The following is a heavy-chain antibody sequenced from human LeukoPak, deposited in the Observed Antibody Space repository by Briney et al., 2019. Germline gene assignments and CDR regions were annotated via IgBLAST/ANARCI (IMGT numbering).Heavy chain of an antibody. CDR2: IYYSGST. CDR1: GGSISSGGYY. Sequence: SQTLSLTCTVSGGSISSGGYYWSWIRQHPGKGLEWIGYIYYSGSTYYNPSLKSRVTISVDTSKNQFSLKLSSVTAADTAVYYCARAISETRHSYGLHYYYYYMDVWGKGTTVTVSS. J-gene: IGHJ6*03. V-gene: IGHV4-31*03. CDR3: ARAISETRHSYGLHYYYYYMDV. D-gene: IGHD5-18*01.